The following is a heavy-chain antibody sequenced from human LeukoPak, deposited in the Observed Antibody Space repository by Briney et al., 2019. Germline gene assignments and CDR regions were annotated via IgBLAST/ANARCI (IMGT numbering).Heavy chain of an antibody. V-gene: IGHV1-18*01. Sequence: ASVKVSCKASGYMFTSYDINWVRQATGQGLEWMGWISAYNGNTNYAQKLQGRVTMTTDTSTSTAYMELRSLRSDDTAVYYWARFASAHYSSGRWGGGDYWGQGTLVTVSS. CDR3: ARFASAHYSSGRWGGGDY. CDR1: GYMFTSYD. D-gene: IGHD6-19*01. CDR2: ISAYNGNT. J-gene: IGHJ4*02.